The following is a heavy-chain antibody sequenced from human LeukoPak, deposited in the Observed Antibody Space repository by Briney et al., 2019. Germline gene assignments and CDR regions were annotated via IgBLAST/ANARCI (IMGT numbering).Heavy chain of an antibody. CDR1: GFTFSSYS. Sequence: GGSLRLSCAASGFTFSSYSMNWVRQAPGKGLEWVSSISSSSSYIYYADSVKGRFTISRDNAKNSLCLQMNSLRAEDTAVYYCARQIPEGYYYDSSGSWDYWGQGTLVTVSS. CDR3: ARQIPEGYYYDSSGSWDY. CDR2: ISSSSSYI. D-gene: IGHD3-22*01. V-gene: IGHV3-21*01. J-gene: IGHJ4*02.